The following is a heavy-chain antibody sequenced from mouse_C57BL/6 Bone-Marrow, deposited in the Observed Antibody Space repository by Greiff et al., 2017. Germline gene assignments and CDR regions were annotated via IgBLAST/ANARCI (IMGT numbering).Heavy chain of an antibody. V-gene: IGHV5-6*01. J-gene: IGHJ2*01. CDR1: GFTFSSYG. CDR3: ARHEEATYGFFTD. CDR2: ISSGGSYT. Sequence: EVQLQQSGGDLVKPGGSLKLSCAASGFTFSSYGMSWVRQTPDKRLEWVATISSGGSYTYYPDSVKGRFTISRDNAKNTLYLQMSSLKSEDTAMYYCARHEEATYGFFTDWGQGTTLTVSS. D-gene: IGHD1-1*01.